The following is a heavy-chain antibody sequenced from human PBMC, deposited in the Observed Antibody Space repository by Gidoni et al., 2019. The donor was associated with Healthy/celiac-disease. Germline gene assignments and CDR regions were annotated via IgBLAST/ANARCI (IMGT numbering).Heavy chain of an antibody. CDR1: GGSISSGGYS. CDR2: IYHSGST. V-gene: IGHV4-30-2*01. CDR3: ARGLSGGSGHTFYYYMDV. D-gene: IGHD3-10*01. Sequence: QLQLQESGSGLVKPSQTLSLTCAVSGGSISSGGYSWSWIRQPPGKGLEWTGYIYHSGSTYYNPSLKSRVTISVDRSKNQFSLKLSSVTAADTAVYYCARGLSGGSGHTFYYYMDVWGRGTTVTVSS. J-gene: IGHJ6*03.